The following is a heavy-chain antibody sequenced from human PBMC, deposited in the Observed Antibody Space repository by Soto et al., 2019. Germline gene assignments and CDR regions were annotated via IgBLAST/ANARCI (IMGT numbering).Heavy chain of an antibody. V-gene: IGHV4-59*01. Sequence: WETLSLTCTVSGGSISSYYWSWIRQPPGKGLEWIGYIYYSGSTNYNPSLKSRVTISVDTSKNQFSLKLSSVTAADTAVYYCARDHPTYYYYGMDVWGQGTTVTVSS. J-gene: IGHJ6*02. CDR2: IYYSGST. CDR1: GGSISSYY. CDR3: ARDHPTYYYYGMDV.